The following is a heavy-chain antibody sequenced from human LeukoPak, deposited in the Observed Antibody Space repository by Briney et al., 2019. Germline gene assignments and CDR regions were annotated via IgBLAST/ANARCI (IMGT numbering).Heavy chain of an antibody. V-gene: IGHV1-69*05. D-gene: IGHD3-3*01. Sequence: SVKVSCKASGGTFSSYAFSWGRQAPGQGLEWMGGIIPLIVTANYAQKFQGRVAITTDESTSTAYMELSSLRSEDTAVYYCARGDGDFWSSIDYWGQGSPVTV. J-gene: IGHJ4*02. CDR2: IIPLIVTA. CDR3: ARGDGDFWSSIDY. CDR1: GGTFSSYA.